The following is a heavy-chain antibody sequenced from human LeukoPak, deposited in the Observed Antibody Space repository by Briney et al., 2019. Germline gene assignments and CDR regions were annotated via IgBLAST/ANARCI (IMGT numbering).Heavy chain of an antibody. CDR2: FDPEDGET. CDR3: ATYLVGGSLAAFDI. J-gene: IGHJ3*02. Sequence: ASVKVSCKVSGYTLTKLSMHWVRQAPGKGLEWMGGFDPEDGETIYAQKFQGRVTMTEDTSTDTAYMELSSLRSEDTAVYYCATYLVGGSLAAFDIWGQGTMVTVSS. D-gene: IGHD1-26*01. CDR1: GYTLTKLS. V-gene: IGHV1-24*01.